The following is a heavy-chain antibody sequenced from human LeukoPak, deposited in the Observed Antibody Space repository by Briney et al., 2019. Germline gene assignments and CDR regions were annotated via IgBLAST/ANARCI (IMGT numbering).Heavy chain of an antibody. V-gene: IGHV3-23*01. J-gene: IGHJ3*02. D-gene: IGHD2-15*01. CDR2: ISGSGGST. Sequence: PGGSLRLSCAASGFTFSSYAMSWVRQAPGKGLEWVSAISGSGGSTYYADSVKGRFTISRDNSKNTLYLQMNSLRAEDTAVYYCARGYSYASGAFDIWGQGTMVTVSS. CDR3: ARGYSYASGAFDI. CDR1: GFTFSSYA.